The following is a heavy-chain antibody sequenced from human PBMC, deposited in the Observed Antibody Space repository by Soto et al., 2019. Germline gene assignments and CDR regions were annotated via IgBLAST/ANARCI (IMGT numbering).Heavy chain of an antibody. CDR3: ARDKGGAVIGLTWFDP. J-gene: IGHJ5*02. D-gene: IGHD2-21*01. CDR1: GFRFSIFG. V-gene: IGHV3-48*02. Sequence: PXASLRVSFAASGFRFSIFGMNWVGQAPGKGLEWISYISSSSTTIFYGGSVEGRFTVSRDKAENSLYLQMNSLRDEDTAVYYCARDKGGAVIGLTWFDPWGAGTVVTDSA. CDR2: ISSSSTTI.